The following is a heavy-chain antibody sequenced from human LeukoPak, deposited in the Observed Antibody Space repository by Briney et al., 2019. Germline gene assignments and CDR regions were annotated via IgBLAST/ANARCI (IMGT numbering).Heavy chain of an antibody. CDR2: IYYSGST. J-gene: IGHJ4*02. CDR1: GGSISSYY. V-gene: IGHV4-59*12. CDR3: ARGTLRYYYDSSGYLG. D-gene: IGHD3-22*01. Sequence: SETLSLTCTVSGGSISSYYWSWIRQPPGKGLEWIGYIYYSGSTNYNPSLKSRVTISVDTSKNQFSLKLSSVTAADTAVYYCARGTLRYYYDSSGYLGWGQGTLVTVSS.